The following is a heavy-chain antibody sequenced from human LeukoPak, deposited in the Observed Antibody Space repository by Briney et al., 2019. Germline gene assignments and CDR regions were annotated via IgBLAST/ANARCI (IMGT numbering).Heavy chain of an antibody. CDR3: ARDPTYCGGDCYHTPDY. V-gene: IGHV1-18*01. J-gene: IGHJ4*02. Sequence: GASVKVSCKASGYTFTSYGISWVRQAPGQGLEWMGWISAYNGSTNYAQKLQGRVTMTTDTSTSTAYMELRSLSSDDTAVYYCARDPTYCGGDCYHTPDYWGQGTLVTVSS. CDR1: GYTFTSYG. D-gene: IGHD2-21*02. CDR2: ISAYNGST.